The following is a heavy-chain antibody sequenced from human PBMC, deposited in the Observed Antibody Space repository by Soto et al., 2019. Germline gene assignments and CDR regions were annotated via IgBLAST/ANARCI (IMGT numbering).Heavy chain of an antibody. CDR2: IDPSDSYT. D-gene: IGHD2-2*01. Sequence: PGESLKISCKASGYTFSNYWISWVRQMPGKGLEWMGRIDPSDSYTNHSPSFQGHVTISADKSITTAYLQWSSLRASDTAMYYCARLSRDASTLHYFDYWGQSTLVTVSS. V-gene: IGHV5-10-1*01. CDR1: GYTFSNYW. CDR3: ARLSRDASTLHYFDY. J-gene: IGHJ4*02.